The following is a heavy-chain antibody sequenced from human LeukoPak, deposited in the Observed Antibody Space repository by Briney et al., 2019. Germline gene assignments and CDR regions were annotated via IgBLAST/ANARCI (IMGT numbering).Heavy chain of an antibody. CDR2: IYYSGST. CDR1: GGSISSSSYY. V-gene: IGHV4-39*07. D-gene: IGHD5-18*01. Sequence: SETLSLTCTVSGGSISSSSYYWGWIRQPPVKGLEWIGSIYYSGSTYYNPSLKSRVTISVDTSKNQFSLKLSSVTAADTAVYYCARDRGYSYGVWFDPWGQGTLVTVSS. J-gene: IGHJ5*02. CDR3: ARDRGYSYGVWFDP.